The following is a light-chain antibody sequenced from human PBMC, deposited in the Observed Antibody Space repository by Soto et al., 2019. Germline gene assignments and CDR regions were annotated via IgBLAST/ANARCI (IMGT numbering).Light chain of an antibody. Sequence: IQLTQSPSSVSASVGDRVTITCRASQGIDSYLAWYQQRPGKVPQLLIYAASSLQSGVPSRFSGSGSGTDFTLTISSLQPEDFATYYCQQSYSTSWTFGQGTKVDIK. CDR2: AAS. CDR1: QGIDSY. V-gene: IGKV1-39*01. CDR3: QQSYSTSWT. J-gene: IGKJ1*01.